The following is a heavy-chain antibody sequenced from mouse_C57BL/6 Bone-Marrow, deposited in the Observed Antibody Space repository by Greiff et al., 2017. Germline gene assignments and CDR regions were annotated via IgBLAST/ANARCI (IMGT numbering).Heavy chain of an antibody. CDR2: IHPNSGST. Sequence: VQLQQPGAELVKPGASVKLSCKASGYTFTSYWMHWVKQRPGQGLEWIGMIHPNSGSTNYNEKFKSKATLTVDKSSNTAYMQLSSLTSEDSAVYYCARDYSNYFDYWGQGTTLTVSS. V-gene: IGHV1-64*01. CDR1: GYTFTSYW. D-gene: IGHD2-5*01. CDR3: ARDYSNYFDY. J-gene: IGHJ2*01.